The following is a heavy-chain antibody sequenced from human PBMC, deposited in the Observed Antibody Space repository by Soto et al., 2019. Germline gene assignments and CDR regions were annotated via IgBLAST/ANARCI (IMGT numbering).Heavy chain of an antibody. CDR3: ARYTTFYDYGDSSAFDY. D-gene: IGHD4-17*01. CDR2: IYYSGST. J-gene: IGHJ4*02. V-gene: IGHV4-59*08. Sequence: PSETPSISCTVSGGSISSYYLSWIRQPPGKGLEWIGYIYYSGSTNYNPSLKSRVTISVDTSKNQFSLKLSSVTAADTAVYYCARYTTFYDYGDSSAFDYCCQGTLVTVSS. CDR1: GGSISSYY.